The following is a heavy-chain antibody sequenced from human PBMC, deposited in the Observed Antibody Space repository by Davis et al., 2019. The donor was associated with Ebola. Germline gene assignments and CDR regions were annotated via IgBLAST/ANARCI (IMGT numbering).Heavy chain of an antibody. CDR3: ARRVGVDTAMVTFDP. J-gene: IGHJ5*02. V-gene: IGHV1-18*04. CDR2: ISAYNGNT. CDR1: GYTFTSYG. Sequence: ASVKVSCKASGYTFTSYGISWVRQAPGQGLEWMGWISAYNGNTNYAQKLQGRVTMTTDTSTSTAYMELRSLRSDDTAVYYCARRVGVDTAMVTFDPWGQGTLVTVSS. D-gene: IGHD5-18*01.